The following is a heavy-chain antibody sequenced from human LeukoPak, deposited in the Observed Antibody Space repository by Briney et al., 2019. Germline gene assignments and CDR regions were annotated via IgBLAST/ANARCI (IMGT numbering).Heavy chain of an antibody. CDR1: GFTFSSYW. Sequence: GGSLRLSCAASGFTFSSYWMSWVRQAPGKGLEWVANIKQDGSEKYYVHSVKGRFTISRDNAKNSLYLQMNSLRAEDTAVYYCASSEYLLPEYFQHWGQGTLVTVSS. J-gene: IGHJ1*01. CDR2: IKQDGSEK. CDR3: ASSEYLLPEYFQH. D-gene: IGHD2-21*02. V-gene: IGHV3-7*01.